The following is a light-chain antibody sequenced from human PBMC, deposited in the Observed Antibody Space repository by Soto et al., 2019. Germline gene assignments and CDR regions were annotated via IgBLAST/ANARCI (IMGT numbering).Light chain of an antibody. CDR1: QTVSKHY. J-gene: IGKJ5*01. CDR3: QQYAGPPTT. CDR2: GAS. V-gene: IGKV3-20*01. Sequence: IVLTLSRRTLTLSLGARATLCCRGSQTVSKHYVAWCKPKTGQDPRVIRDGASRRATGIPDRFSGGGSGTDCTLTISSLEPEDVAVEFCQQYAGPPTTVGQGTRLEIK.